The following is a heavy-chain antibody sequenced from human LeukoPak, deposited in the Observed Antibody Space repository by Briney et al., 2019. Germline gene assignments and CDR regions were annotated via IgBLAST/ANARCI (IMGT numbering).Heavy chain of an antibody. Sequence: GGSLRLSRAASGFIFRNYAIRWVGQARGRGVEWVAVSNGGGEDRFYADSVKGRFTISRDNSKNTLYLQMSSLRDEDTAVYYCGKAEAGTYYFDYWGQGSLVTVSS. CDR1: GFIFRNYA. CDR3: GKAEAGTYYFDY. J-gene: IGHJ4*02. CDR2: SNGGGEDR. D-gene: IGHD6-19*01. V-gene: IGHV3-23*01.